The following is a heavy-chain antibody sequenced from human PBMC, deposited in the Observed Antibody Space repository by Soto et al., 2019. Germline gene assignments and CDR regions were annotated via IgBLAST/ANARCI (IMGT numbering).Heavy chain of an antibody. Sequence: SETLSLTCAVSGVSIISSRYYWVLIRQSPGKGLEWIGSIYYSGNTQYNPSLKSRVTISVDTSKSQFSLNLTSVTAADTAVYYCARHPERIAEIGWFDPWGQGTLVTVSS. J-gene: IGHJ5*02. CDR2: IYYSGNT. V-gene: IGHV4-39*01. D-gene: IGHD6-13*01. CDR1: GVSIISSRYY. CDR3: ARHPERIAEIGWFDP.